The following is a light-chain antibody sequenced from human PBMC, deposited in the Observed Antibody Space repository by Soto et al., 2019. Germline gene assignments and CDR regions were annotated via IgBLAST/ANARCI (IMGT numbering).Light chain of an antibody. J-gene: IGKJ3*01. CDR3: QQAFSFPFT. Sequence: DIQMTQSPSSVSAYVGDRVTITCRASQDIRDWLAWYQQKPGKAPKLLISAASSLQSGVPSRFSGSGSGTDFSLTISSLQSEDFATYYRQQAFSFPFTFGPGTKVDIK. CDR2: AAS. V-gene: IGKV1-12*01. CDR1: QDIRDW.